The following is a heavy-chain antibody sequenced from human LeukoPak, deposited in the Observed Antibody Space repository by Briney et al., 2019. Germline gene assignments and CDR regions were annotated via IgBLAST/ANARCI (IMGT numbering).Heavy chain of an antibody. CDR1: GGSISSYY. Sequence: SETLSLTCSVSGGSISSYYWSWIRQPPGKGLEWIGYIYYSGTTNYNPSLGGRITISVDTSKNQFSLRLTSVTAADTAVYYCARGGIAAAAIWLFGYWGQGTLVTVSS. V-gene: IGHV4-59*01. D-gene: IGHD6-13*01. CDR3: ARGGIAAAAIWLFGY. J-gene: IGHJ4*02. CDR2: IYYSGTT.